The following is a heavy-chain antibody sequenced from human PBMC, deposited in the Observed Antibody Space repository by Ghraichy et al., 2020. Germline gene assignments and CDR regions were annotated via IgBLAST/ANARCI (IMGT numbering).Heavy chain of an antibody. CDR1: GFSFNEYW. Sequence: GGSLRLSCAASGFSFNEYWMHWVRQAPGKGLVWVSGLNSNGYRVNYADSVKGRFTISRDNAKNTVYLQMDSLRVDDTGLYYCVRGHNSPGEDALDIWGQGTMVAVSS. CDR3: VRGHNSPGEDALDI. J-gene: IGHJ3*02. CDR2: LNSNGYRV. D-gene: IGHD1-1*01. V-gene: IGHV3-74*01.